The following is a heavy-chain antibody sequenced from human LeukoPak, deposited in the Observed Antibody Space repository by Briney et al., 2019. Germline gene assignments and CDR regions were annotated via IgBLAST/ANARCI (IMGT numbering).Heavy chain of an antibody. D-gene: IGHD1-14*01. V-gene: IGHV4-30-2*01. Sequence: PSETLSLTCTVSGGSISSGGYYWSWIRQPPGKGLEWIGYIYHSGSTYYNPSLKSRVTISVDRSKDQFSLKLSSVTAADTAVYYCARVRRVAGSDAFDIWGQGTMVTVSS. CDR3: ARVRRVAGSDAFDI. CDR1: GGSISSGGYY. J-gene: IGHJ3*02. CDR2: IYHSGST.